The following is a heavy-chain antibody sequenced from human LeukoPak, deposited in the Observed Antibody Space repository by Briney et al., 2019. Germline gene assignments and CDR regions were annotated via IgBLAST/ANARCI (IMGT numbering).Heavy chain of an antibody. Sequence: GASVKVSCKASGYTFTGYYMHWVRQAPGQGLEWMGWINPNSGGTNYAQKFQGRVTMTRDTSISTAYMELSRLRSDDTAVYYCARVNLAAAGIWSQPPPLAGNFDYWGQGTLVTVSS. V-gene: IGHV1-2*02. CDR3: ARVNLAAAGIWSQPPPLAGNFDY. J-gene: IGHJ4*02. CDR2: INPNSGGT. D-gene: IGHD6-13*01. CDR1: GYTFTGYY.